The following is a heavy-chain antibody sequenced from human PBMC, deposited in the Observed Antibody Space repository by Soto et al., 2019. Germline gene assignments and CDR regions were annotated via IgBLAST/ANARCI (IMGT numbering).Heavy chain of an antibody. Sequence: ASVKVSCKASGYTFTGYYMHWVRQAPGQGLEWMGWINPNSGGTNYAQKFQGWVTMTRDTSISTAYMELSRLRSEDTAVYYCSRGIYCSSSGCLEHFDYWGQGTLVTVSS. V-gene: IGHV1-2*04. D-gene: IGHD2-2*01. CDR3: SRGIYCSSSGCLEHFDY. CDR1: GYTFTGYY. CDR2: INPNSGGT. J-gene: IGHJ4*02.